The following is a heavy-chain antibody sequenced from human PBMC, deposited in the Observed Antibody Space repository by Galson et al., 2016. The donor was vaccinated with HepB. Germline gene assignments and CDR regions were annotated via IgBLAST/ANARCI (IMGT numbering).Heavy chain of an antibody. CDR1: GDSVSTYY. CDR3: AGVVGVVHPADY. V-gene: IGHV4-59*02. J-gene: IGHJ4*02. D-gene: IGHD3-10*01. CDR2: ISYRGTT. Sequence: SETLSLTCTVSGDSVSTYYWGWIRQPPGKGLEWIGYISYRGTTNYNPSLKSRVTMSVDTSKNQFSLNLRSLTAADTAVYYCAGVVGVVHPADYWGQGTLVTVSS.